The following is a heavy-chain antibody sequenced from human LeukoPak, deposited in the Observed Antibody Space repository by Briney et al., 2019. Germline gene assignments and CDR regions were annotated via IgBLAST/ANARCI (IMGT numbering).Heavy chain of an antibody. V-gene: IGHV3-13*01. CDR2: IGTAGDT. J-gene: IGHJ4*02. D-gene: IGHD3-3*01. CDR1: GFTFGSYD. CDR3: ARGPAYDFWSGYYTGPFDY. Sequence: GGSLRLSCAASGFTFGSYDMHWVRQATGKGLEWVSAIGTAGDTYYPGSVKGRFTISRENAKNSLYLQMNSLRAEDTAVYYCARGPAYDFWSGYYTGPFDYWGQGTLVTVSS.